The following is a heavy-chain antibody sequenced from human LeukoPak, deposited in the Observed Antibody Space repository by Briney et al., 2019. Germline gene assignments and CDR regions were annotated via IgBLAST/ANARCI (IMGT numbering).Heavy chain of an antibody. CDR1: GFTFSSYA. CDR2: ISYDGSNK. V-gene: IGHV3-30-3*01. Sequence: PGRSLRLSCAASGFTFSSYAMYWVRQAPGKGLEGVAVISYDGSNKYYADSVKGRFTISRDNSKNTLYLQMNSLRAEDTAVYYCASRSYCGGDCHPVFDYWGQGTLVTVSS. CDR3: ASRSYCGGDCHPVFDY. D-gene: IGHD2-21*02. J-gene: IGHJ4*02.